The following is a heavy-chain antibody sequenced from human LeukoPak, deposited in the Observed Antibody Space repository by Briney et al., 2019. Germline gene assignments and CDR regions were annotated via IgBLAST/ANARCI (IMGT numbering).Heavy chain of an antibody. J-gene: IGHJ4*02. D-gene: IGHD3-22*01. CDR3: AKDSYYDSSGLVDY. CDR2: ISWNSGSI. V-gene: IGHV3-9*01. Sequence: GGSLRLSCAASGFTFDDYAMHWVRQAPGKGLEWVSGISWNSGSIGYADSVKGRFTISRDNAKNSLYLQMNSLRAEDTALYYCAKDSYYDSSGLVDYWGQGTLVTVSS. CDR1: GFTFDDYA.